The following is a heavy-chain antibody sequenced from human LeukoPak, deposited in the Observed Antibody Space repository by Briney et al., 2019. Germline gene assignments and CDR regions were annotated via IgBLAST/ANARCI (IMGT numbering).Heavy chain of an antibody. CDR3: ARAFPPMVRGVTQFDY. CDR2: INHSGST. CDR1: GGSFSGYY. V-gene: IGHV4-34*01. J-gene: IGHJ4*02. D-gene: IGHD3-10*01. Sequence: KPSETLSLTCAVYGGSFSGYYWSWIRQPPGKGLEWIGEINHSGSTNYNPSLKSRVTTSVDTSKNQFSLKLSSVTAADTAVYYCARAFPPMVRGVTQFDYWGQGTLVTVSS.